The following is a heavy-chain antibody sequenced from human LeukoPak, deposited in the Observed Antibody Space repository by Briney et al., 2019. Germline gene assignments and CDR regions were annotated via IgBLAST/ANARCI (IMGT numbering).Heavy chain of an antibody. CDR1: GFTFSSYA. CDR2: ISYDGSNK. V-gene: IGHV3-30*14. J-gene: IGHJ4*02. CDR3: ARAPPRDAYNLGY. D-gene: IGHD5-24*01. Sequence: PGGSLRLSCAASGFTFSSYAMHWVRQAPGKGLEWVAVISYDGSNKYYADSVKGRFTISRDNSKNTLYLQMNSLRAEDTAVYFCARAPPRDAYNLGYWGQGTLVTVSS.